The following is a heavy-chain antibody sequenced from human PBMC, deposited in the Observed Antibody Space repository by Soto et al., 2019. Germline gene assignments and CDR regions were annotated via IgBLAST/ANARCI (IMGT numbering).Heavy chain of an antibody. J-gene: IGHJ4*02. Sequence: QVQMQESGPGLVKPSETLSLTCTVSGASVSSGNHYWSWIRQPPGKGLEWIGYIYHSGITNYNPSLKGRVTISADTSRNQFALKGSSVTAADTAVYSCARGWDATSWGQGTLVTVSS. CDR1: GASVSSGNHY. D-gene: IGHD6-19*01. V-gene: IGHV4-61*01. CDR2: IYHSGIT. CDR3: ARGWDATS.